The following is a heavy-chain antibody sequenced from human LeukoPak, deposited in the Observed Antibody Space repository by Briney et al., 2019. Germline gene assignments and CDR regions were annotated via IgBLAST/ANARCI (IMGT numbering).Heavy chain of an antibody. CDR2: ISFDGSRE. CDR3: ARDIWEVAAGARLDY. J-gene: IGHJ4*02. D-gene: IGHD2-15*01. V-gene: IGHV3-33*05. Sequence: GGSLRLSCAASGFAFSSYAIHWVRQAPSKGLEWVAAISFDGSREYYADSVKGRITISRDNSKNTLNLQVNSLRAEDTAVYYCARDIWEVAAGARLDYWGQGTLVTVSS. CDR1: GFAFSSYA.